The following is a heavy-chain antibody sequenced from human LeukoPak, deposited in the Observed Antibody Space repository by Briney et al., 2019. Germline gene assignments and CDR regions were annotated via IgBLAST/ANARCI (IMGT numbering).Heavy chain of an antibody. Sequence: SETLSLTCAVYGGSFSGYYWSWIRQPPGKGLEWIGEINHSGSTNYNPSLKSRVTISVDTSKNQFSLKLSSVTAADTAVYYCARVLPYIVVVPAASMQGTGWFDPWGQGTLVTVSS. D-gene: IGHD2-2*01. CDR2: INHSGST. CDR1: GGSFSGYY. CDR3: ARVLPYIVVVPAASMQGTGWFDP. V-gene: IGHV4-34*01. J-gene: IGHJ5*02.